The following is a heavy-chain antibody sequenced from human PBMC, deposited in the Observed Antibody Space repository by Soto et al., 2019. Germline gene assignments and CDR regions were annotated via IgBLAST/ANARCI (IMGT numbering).Heavy chain of an antibody. V-gene: IGHV3-23*01. CDR3: AKRASGSYFDY. CDR2: ISGSGGST. CDR1: GFTFSNYA. Sequence: EVQLLESGGGLVQPGGSLRLSCAASGFTFSNYAMNWVRQAPGKGLEWISVISGSGGSTYYADSMKGRFTISRDNSKNTLYLQMNSLRAEDTAVYYCAKRASGSYFDYWSQGTLVTVSS. D-gene: IGHD3-10*01. J-gene: IGHJ4*02.